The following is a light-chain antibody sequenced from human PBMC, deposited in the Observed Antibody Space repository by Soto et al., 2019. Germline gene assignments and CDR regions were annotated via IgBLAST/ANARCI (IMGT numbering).Light chain of an antibody. CDR3: SSYTSSNIPYV. V-gene: IGLV2-14*01. CDR2: EVT. J-gene: IGLJ1*01. Sequence: QSVLTQPASVSGSPGQSITISCTGTSSDVGGYNYVSWYQQHSGKAPKLMIYEVTNRPSGISNRFSGSKSGNTASLTISGLQAEDEADYYCSSYTSSNIPYVFGTGTKVTVL. CDR1: SSDVGGYNY.